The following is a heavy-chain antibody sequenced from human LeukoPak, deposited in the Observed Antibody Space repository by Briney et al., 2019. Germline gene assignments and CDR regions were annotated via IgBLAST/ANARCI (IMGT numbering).Heavy chain of an antibody. CDR2: INHSGST. Sequence: PSETLSLTCAVYGGSFSGYYWSWIRQPPGKGLEWIGEINHSGSTNYNPSLKSRVTISVDTSKNQFSLKLRSVTAADTAVYYWARGHRVRGVIIHYDYYYGMDVWGQGTTVTVSS. CDR3: ARGHRVRGVIIHYDYYYGMDV. J-gene: IGHJ6*02. V-gene: IGHV4-34*01. CDR1: GGSFSGYY. D-gene: IGHD3-10*01.